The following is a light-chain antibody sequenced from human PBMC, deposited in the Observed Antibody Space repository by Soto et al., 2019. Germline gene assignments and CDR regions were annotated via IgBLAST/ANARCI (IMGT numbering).Light chain of an antibody. CDR2: EVT. CDR3: SSYAGSNNFV. CDR1: SSDVGYYDY. J-gene: IGLJ1*01. Sequence: QSVLTQPPSANGSSGQSVTISCTRTSSDVGYYDYVSWYQQHPGKAPKLVIYEVTKRPSGVPDRVSASKSGNTASLTVSGLRAEDEADYYCSSYAGSNNFVFGSGTKVTVL. V-gene: IGLV2-8*01.